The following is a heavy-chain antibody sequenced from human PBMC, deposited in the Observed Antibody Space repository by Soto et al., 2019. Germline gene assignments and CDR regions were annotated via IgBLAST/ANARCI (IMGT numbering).Heavy chain of an antibody. D-gene: IGHD1-26*01. CDR1: GFTFSSYG. Sequence: LRLSCAASGFTFSSYGMHWVRQAPGKGLEWVAVIWYDGSNKYYADSVKGRFTISRDNSKNTLYLQMNSLRAEDTAVYYCARGVGSYYYGMDVWGQGTTVTVSS. J-gene: IGHJ6*02. V-gene: IGHV3-33*01. CDR3: ARGVGSYYYGMDV. CDR2: IWYDGSNK.